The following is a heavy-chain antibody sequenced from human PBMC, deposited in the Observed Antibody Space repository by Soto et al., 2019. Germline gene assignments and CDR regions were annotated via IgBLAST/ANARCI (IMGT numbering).Heavy chain of an antibody. J-gene: IGHJ4*02. Sequence: PGGSLRLSCAASGFTFSSYSMNWVRQAPGKGLEWVSSISSSSSYIYYADSVKGRFTISRDNAKNSLYLQMNSLRAEDTAVYYCARDQGYSSSSTLGFDYWGQGTLVTVSS. V-gene: IGHV3-21*01. CDR2: ISSSSSYI. CDR3: ARDQGYSSSSTLGFDY. D-gene: IGHD6-6*01. CDR1: GFTFSSYS.